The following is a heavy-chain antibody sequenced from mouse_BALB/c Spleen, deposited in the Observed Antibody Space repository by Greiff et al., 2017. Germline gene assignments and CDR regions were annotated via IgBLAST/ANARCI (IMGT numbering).Heavy chain of an antibody. CDR3: ARLPSPSGYYFDY. Sequence: EVHLVESGGDLVKPGGSLKLSCAASGFTFSSYGMSWVRQTPDKRLEWVATISSGGSYTYYPDSVKGRFTISRDNAKNTLYLQMSSLKSEDTAMYYCARLPSPSGYYFDYWGQGTTLTVSA. D-gene: IGHD2-10*02. V-gene: IGHV5-6*01. CDR1: GFTFSSYG. CDR2: ISSGGSYT. J-gene: IGHJ2*01.